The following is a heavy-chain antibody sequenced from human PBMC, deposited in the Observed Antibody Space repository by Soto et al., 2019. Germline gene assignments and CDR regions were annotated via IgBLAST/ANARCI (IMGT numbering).Heavy chain of an antibody. V-gene: IGHV4-31*03. CDR3: ARGVLYREYYLDS. CDR1: GGSISSGEFY. D-gene: IGHD4-17*01. CDR2: IHHSGST. J-gene: IGHJ4*02. Sequence: SETLSLTCTVSGGSISSGEFYWSWIRQHPGEGLEYIGYIHHSGSTYYNPSLRSRVAILVDTSKNQFSLEVTSVTAADTAVYYCARGVLYREYYLDSWGQGTLVTVSS.